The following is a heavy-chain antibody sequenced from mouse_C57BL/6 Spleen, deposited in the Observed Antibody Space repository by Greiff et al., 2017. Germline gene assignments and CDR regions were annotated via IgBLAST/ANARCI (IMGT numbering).Heavy chain of an antibody. CDR1: GYTFTSYW. Sequence: QVQLQQPGAELVRPGSSVKLSCKASGYTFTSYWMHWVKQRPIQGLEWIGNIDPSDSETHYNQKFKDKATLTVDKSSSTAYMQLSSLTSEDSAVYYCARWYYGSSFDFWGQGTTLPVSS. J-gene: IGHJ2*01. CDR3: ARWYYGSSFDF. V-gene: IGHV1-52*01. CDR2: IDPSDSET. D-gene: IGHD1-1*01.